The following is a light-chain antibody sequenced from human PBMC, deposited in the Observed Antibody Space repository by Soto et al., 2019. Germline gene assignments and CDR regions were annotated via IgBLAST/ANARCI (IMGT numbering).Light chain of an antibody. CDR1: QSVSSY. V-gene: IGKV3-11*01. CDR2: DAS. CDR3: QQRSNWPYT. J-gene: IGKJ2*01. Sequence: EIVLTQSPATLSLSPGERATLSCMASQSVSSYLAWYQQKPGQAPRLLIYDASSRATGIPARFSGSGSGTDFTLTISSLEPEDFAVYYCQQRSNWPYTFGQGTKLEIK.